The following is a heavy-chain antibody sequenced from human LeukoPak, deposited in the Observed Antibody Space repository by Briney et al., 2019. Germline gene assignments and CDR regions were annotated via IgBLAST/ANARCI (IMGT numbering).Heavy chain of an antibody. V-gene: IGHV3-21*04. J-gene: IGHJ3*02. Sequence: PGGSLRLSCAASGFTFSSYGLHWVRQAPGKGLEWVSSISGSSSTIYYADSVRGRFTVSRDNAKNTLFLHMNSLRAEDTAVYYCAKERSSGPIDMWGQGTMVTVSS. CDR3: AKERSSGPIDM. CDR2: ISGSSSTI. D-gene: IGHD3-22*01. CDR1: GFTFSSYG.